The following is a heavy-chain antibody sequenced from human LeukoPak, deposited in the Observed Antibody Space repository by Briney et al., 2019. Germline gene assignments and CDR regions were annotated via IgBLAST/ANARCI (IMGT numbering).Heavy chain of an antibody. V-gene: IGHV4-34*01. Sequence: SETLSLTCAVYGGSFSGYYWSWIRQPPGKGLEWIGEVNQSGSTNYNPSLKSRLNFSLDTSKTRFSLRLSSVTAADTALYFCARASVSLYYSYYYMDVWATGTTVTVSS. CDR2: VNQSGST. CDR3: ARASVSLYYSYYYMDV. J-gene: IGHJ6*03. D-gene: IGHD3-10*01. CDR1: GGSFSGYY.